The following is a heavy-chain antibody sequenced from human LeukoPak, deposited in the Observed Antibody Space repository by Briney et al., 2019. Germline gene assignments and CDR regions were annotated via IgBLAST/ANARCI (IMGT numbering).Heavy chain of an antibody. D-gene: IGHD3-3*01. J-gene: IGHJ4*02. CDR3: ARGGLTITMFGVPIIRNFDY. CDR2: ISSSSSST. Sequence: GGSLRLSCAASGFTFSDYYMSWIRQTPGKGLEWVSHISSSSSSTKYADSVKGRFTISRDNAKNSLFLQMNSLGAEDTAAYYCARGGLTITMFGVPIIRNFDYWGQGTLVTVSS. CDR1: GFTFSDYY. V-gene: IGHV3-11*06.